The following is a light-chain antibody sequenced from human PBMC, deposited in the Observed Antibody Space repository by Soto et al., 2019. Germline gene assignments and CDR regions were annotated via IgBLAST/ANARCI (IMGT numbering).Light chain of an antibody. Sequence: QSVLTQPPSVSAAPGQKVTISCSGSSSNIGNNYVSWYQQLPETAPKLLIYENNKRPSGTPDRFSGSKSGTSATLGITGLQTGDEADYYCGTWDISLSLWVFGGGTKVTVL. CDR2: ENN. CDR3: GTWDISLSLWV. V-gene: IGLV1-51*02. CDR1: SSNIGNNY. J-gene: IGLJ3*02.